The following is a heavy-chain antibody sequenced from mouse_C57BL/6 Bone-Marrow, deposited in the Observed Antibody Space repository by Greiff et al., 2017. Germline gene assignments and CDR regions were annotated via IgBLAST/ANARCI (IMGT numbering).Heavy chain of an antibody. D-gene: IGHD2-10*02. CDR1: GFTFSDFY. J-gene: IGHJ3*01. Sequence: EVKLVESGGGLVQSGRSLRLSCATSGFTFSDFYMAWVRQAPGKGLEWIAASRNKANDYTTASSASVQGRFIVSRDTSQSILYLQMNALRAEDTAMYYCSRDAGYEHGGFAYWGQGTLVTVSA. CDR3: SRDAGYEHGGFAY. V-gene: IGHV7-1*01. CDR2: SRNKANDYTT.